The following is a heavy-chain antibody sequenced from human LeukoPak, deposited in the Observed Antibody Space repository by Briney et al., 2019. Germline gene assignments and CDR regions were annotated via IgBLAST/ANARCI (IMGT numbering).Heavy chain of an antibody. CDR1: GFTFSSYA. Sequence: GGSLRLSCAASGFTFSSYAMSWVRQAPGKGLEWVSAISGSGGSTYYADSVKGRFTISRDNSKNTLYLQMNSLGAEDTAVYYCAKDFDYGDYVGWFDPWGQGTLATVSS. V-gene: IGHV3-23*01. CDR3: AKDFDYGDYVGWFDP. CDR2: ISGSGGST. D-gene: IGHD4-17*01. J-gene: IGHJ5*02.